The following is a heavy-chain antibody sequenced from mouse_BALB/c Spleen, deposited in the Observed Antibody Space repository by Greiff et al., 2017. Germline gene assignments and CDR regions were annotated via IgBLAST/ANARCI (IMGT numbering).Heavy chain of an antibody. V-gene: IGHV6-6*02. J-gene: IGHJ3*01. D-gene: IGHD2-4*01. CDR3: TYDYDEGRFAY. CDR1: GFTFSNYW. CDR2: IRLKSNNYAT. Sequence: EVKLMESGGGLVQPGGSMKLSCVASGFTFSNYWMNWVRQSPEKGLEWVAEIRLKSNNYATHYAESVKGRFTISRDDSKSSVYLQMNNLRAEDTGIYYCTYDYDEGRFAYWGQGTLVTVSA.